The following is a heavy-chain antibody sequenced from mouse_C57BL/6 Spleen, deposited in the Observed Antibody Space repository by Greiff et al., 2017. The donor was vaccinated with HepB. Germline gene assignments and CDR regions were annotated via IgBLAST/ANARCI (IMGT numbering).Heavy chain of an antibody. CDR3: ARWLRYYFDY. D-gene: IGHD2-2*01. CDR2: IDPSDSYT. Sequence: SGAELVMPGASVKLSCKASGYTFTSYWMHWVKQRPGQGLEWIGEIDPSDSYTNYNQKFKGKSTLTVDKSSSTAYMQLSSLTSEDSAVYYCARWLRYYFDYWGQGTTLTVSS. J-gene: IGHJ2*01. CDR1: GYTFTSYW. V-gene: IGHV1-69*01.